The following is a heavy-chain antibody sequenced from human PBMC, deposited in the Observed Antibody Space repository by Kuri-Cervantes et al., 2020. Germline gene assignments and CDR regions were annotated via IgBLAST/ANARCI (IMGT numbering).Heavy chain of an antibody. J-gene: IGHJ6*02. D-gene: IGHD3-3*01. V-gene: IGHV3-11*04. Sequence: GESLKISCAASGFTFSDYYMSWIRQAPGKGLEWVSYISSSGSTIYYAGSVKGRFTISRDNSKNTLYLQMNSLRAEDTAVYYCASSYFWSGYYHPGPKPDDYYYYGMDVWGQGTTVTVSS. CDR3: ASSYFWSGYYHPGPKPDDYYYYGMDV. CDR2: ISSSGSTI. CDR1: GFTFSDYY.